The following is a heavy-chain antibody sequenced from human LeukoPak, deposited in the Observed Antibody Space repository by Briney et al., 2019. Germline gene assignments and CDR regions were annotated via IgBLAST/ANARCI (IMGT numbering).Heavy chain of an antibody. CDR3: AKSIAVAGAMRDNWFDP. J-gene: IGHJ5*02. CDR2: ISYTGNTK. V-gene: IGHV3-30*18. Sequence: GRSLRLSCAASGFTFNNYGMQWVRQAPGKGLEWVAVISYTGNTKYYVDSVKGRFTISRDNVKNTLYLQMNNLRVEDTAVYYCAKSIAVAGAMRDNWFDPWGQGTLVTVSS. D-gene: IGHD6-19*01. CDR1: GFTFNNYG.